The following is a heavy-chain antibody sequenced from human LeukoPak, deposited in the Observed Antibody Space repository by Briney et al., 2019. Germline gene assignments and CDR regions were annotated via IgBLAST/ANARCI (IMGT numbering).Heavy chain of an antibody. D-gene: IGHD3-22*01. CDR2: ISGSGGST. CDR3: ASTYDSSGYYYLRGDY. J-gene: IGHJ4*02. V-gene: IGHV3-23*01. CDR1: GFTFSSYA. Sequence: GGSLRLSCAASGFTFSSYAMSWVRQAPGKGLEWVSAISGSGGSTYYADSVKGRFTISRDNSKNTLYLQMNSLRAEDTAAYYCASTYDSSGYYYLRGDYWGQGTLVTVSS.